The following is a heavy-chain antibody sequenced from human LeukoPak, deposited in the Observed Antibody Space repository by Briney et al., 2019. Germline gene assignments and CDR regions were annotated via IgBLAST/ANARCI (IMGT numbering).Heavy chain of an antibody. J-gene: IGHJ4*02. V-gene: IGHV1-8*01. CDR2: MSPNSGGT. CDR3: ARGPPNWGYDY. D-gene: IGHD7-27*01. Sequence: GASVKVSCKASGYTFTSYDFNWVRQATGQRPEWMGWMSPNSGGTGYAQKFQDRVTMTRNTPISTAYMELSSLRSDDTAVYYCARGPPNWGYDYWGPGTLVTVSS. CDR1: GYTFTSYD.